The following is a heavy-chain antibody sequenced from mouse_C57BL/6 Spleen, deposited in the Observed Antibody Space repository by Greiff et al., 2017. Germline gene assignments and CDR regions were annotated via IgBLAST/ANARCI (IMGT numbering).Heavy chain of an antibody. CDR2: IDPENGDT. D-gene: IGHD3-2*02. CDR1: GFNIKDDY. V-gene: IGHV14-4*01. Sequence: VQLQQSGAELVRPGASVKLSCTASGFNIKDDYMHWVKQRPEQGLEWIGWIDPENGDTEYASKFQGKATITADTSSNTAYLQLSSLTSEDTAVYYCTNSSGSFAYWGQGTLVTVSA. J-gene: IGHJ3*01. CDR3: TNSSGSFAY.